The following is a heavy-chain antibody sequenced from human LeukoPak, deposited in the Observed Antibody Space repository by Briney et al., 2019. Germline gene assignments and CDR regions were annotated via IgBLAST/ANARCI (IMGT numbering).Heavy chain of an antibody. J-gene: IGHJ1*01. CDR1: GYTFTSYH. Sequence: GASVKVSCKASGYTFTSYHMHWVRQAPGQGLEWMGIINPSGGTTNYAQKFRGRVTMTRDTSISTAYMELSRLRSDDTAVYYCARDGDIVVVVAATGSYFQHWGQGTLVTVSS. V-gene: IGHV1-46*01. D-gene: IGHD2-15*01. CDR2: INPSGGTT. CDR3: ARDGDIVVVVAATGSYFQH.